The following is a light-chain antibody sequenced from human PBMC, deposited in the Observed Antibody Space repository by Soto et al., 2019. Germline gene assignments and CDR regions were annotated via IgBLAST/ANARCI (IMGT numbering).Light chain of an antibody. CDR3: GTWDNSLSAV. CDR2: DNV. J-gene: IGLJ2*01. V-gene: IGLV1-51*01. Sequence: QSVLTQPPSVSAAPGQKVTISCSGSSSNIGSNYVSWYQQLPGTAPKLLIYDNVKRTSGIPDRFSGSQSGTSATLGITGLQTGDEADYYCGTWDNSLSAVFGGGTKVTVL. CDR1: SSNIGSNY.